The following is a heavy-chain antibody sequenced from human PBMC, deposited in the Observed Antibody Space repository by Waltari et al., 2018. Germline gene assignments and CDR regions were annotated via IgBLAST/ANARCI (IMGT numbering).Heavy chain of an antibody. D-gene: IGHD2-15*01. Sequence: QVQLQESGPGLVKPSETLSLTCTVSGGSISSHYWSWIRQPPGKGLEWIGYIYYSGSTNYNPSLKSRVTISVDTSKNQFSLKLSSVTAADTAVYYCARDTDRPDAFDIWGQGTMVTVSS. CDR2: IYYSGST. V-gene: IGHV4-59*11. CDR3: ARDTDRPDAFDI. CDR1: GGSISSHY. J-gene: IGHJ3*02.